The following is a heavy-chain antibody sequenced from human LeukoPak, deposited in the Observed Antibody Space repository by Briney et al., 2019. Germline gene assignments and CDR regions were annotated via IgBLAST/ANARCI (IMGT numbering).Heavy chain of an antibody. CDR3: ASFSGWSQGRRVY. CDR2: FDPEDGET. CDR1: GYTLTELS. J-gene: IGHJ4*02. V-gene: IGHV1-24*01. Sequence: ASVKVSCKVSGYTLTELSMHWVRQAPGKGLEWMGGFDPEDGETIYAQEFQGRVTMTEDTSTDTAYMELSSLRSEDTAVYYCASFSGWSQGRRVYWGQGTLVTVSS. D-gene: IGHD6-19*01.